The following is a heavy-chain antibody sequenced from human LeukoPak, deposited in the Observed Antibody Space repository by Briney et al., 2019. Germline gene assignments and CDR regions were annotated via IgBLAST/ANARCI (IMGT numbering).Heavy chain of an antibody. CDR3: AGVSHDILTGYYAIDY. D-gene: IGHD3-9*01. V-gene: IGHV4-30-4*01. CDR2: IYYSGST. CDR1: GGSISSGDYY. J-gene: IGHJ4*02. Sequence: SQTLSLTCTVSGGSISSGDYYWSWIRQPPGKGLEWIGYIYYSGSTYYNPSLKSRVTISVDTSKNQFSLKLSSVTAADTAVYYCAGVSHDILTGYYAIDYWGQGTLVTVSS.